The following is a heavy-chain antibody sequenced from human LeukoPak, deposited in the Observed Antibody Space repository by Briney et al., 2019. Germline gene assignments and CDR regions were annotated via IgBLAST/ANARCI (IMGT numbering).Heavy chain of an antibody. CDR2: INHSGST. Sequence: SETLSLTCAVYGGSFSGYYWSWIRQPPGKGLEWIGEINHSGSTNYNPSLKSRVTISVDTSKNQFSLKLSSVTAADTAVYYRARGRRLQLATMKYNWFDPWGQGTLVTVSS. CDR3: ARGRRLQLATMKYNWFDP. CDR1: GGSFSGYY. D-gene: IGHD5-24*01. J-gene: IGHJ5*02. V-gene: IGHV4-34*01.